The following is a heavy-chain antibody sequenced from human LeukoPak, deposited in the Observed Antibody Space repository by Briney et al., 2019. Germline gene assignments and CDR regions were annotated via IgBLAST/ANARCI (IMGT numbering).Heavy chain of an antibody. CDR2: ISGSGGST. Sequence: PGGSLRLSCAASGFTFRSYVMRWVRLAPGKGLEWVSAISGSGGSTYYADSVKGRFTISRDNSKNTLYLQMNSLRAEDTAVYYCAKEADYCSSTSCPPGWFDPWGQGTLVTVSS. CDR1: GFTFRSYV. D-gene: IGHD2-2*01. CDR3: AKEADYCSSTSCPPGWFDP. V-gene: IGHV3-23*01. J-gene: IGHJ5*02.